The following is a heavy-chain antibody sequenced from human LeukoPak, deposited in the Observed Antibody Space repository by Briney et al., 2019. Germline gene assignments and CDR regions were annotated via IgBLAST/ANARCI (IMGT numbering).Heavy chain of an antibody. Sequence: SETLSLTCTVSGGSISSYYWSWVRQPAGKGLEWVGRIYTSGSTNYNPSLKSRVTMSVDTSKNQFSLKLSSVTAADTAVYYCARGDGYCSSTSCRATKHQKNWFDPWGQGTLVTVSS. J-gene: IGHJ5*02. V-gene: IGHV4-4*07. CDR3: ARGDGYCSSTSCRATKHQKNWFDP. CDR1: GGSISSYY. CDR2: IYTSGST. D-gene: IGHD2-2*01.